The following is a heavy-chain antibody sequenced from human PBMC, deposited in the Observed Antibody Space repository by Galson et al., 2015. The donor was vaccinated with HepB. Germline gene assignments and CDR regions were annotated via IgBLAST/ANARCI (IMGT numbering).Heavy chain of an antibody. CDR3: ARVRYYDSSGESGDYFDY. J-gene: IGHJ4*02. V-gene: IGHV4-30-2*01. Sequence: TLSLTCAVSGGSISSGGYSWSWIRQPPGKGLEWIGYIYHGGSTYYNPSLKSRVTISVDRSKNQFSLKLSSVTAADTAVYYCARVRYYDSSGESGDYFDYWGQRTLVTVSS. CDR2: IYHGGST. D-gene: IGHD3-22*01. CDR1: GGSISSGGYS.